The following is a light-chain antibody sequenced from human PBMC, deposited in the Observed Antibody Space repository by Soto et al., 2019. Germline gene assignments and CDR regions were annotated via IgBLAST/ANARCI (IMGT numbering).Light chain of an antibody. Sequence: EIVMTQSPDTLSVFPGERATLSCRASQSVSSNLAWYQQKPGQAPRLLIYGASTRATDIPARFSGSGSGTEFTLTISSLQSEDFVVYYCNQYNKRPLTFGGGTKVEIE. CDR3: NQYNKRPLT. CDR1: QSVSSN. V-gene: IGKV3-15*01. J-gene: IGKJ4*01. CDR2: GAS.